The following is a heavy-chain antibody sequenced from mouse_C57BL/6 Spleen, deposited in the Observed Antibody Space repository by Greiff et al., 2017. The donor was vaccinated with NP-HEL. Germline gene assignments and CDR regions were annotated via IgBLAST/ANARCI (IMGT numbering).Heavy chain of an antibody. J-gene: IGHJ2*01. CDR3: ARSGITTVVEDY. V-gene: IGHV1-61*01. CDR1: GYTFTSYW. Sequence: VQLQQPGAELVRPGSSVKLSCKASGYTFTSYWMDWVKQRPGQGLEWIGNIYPSDSETHYNQKFKDKATLTVDKSSSTAYMQLSSLTSEDSAVYYCARSGITTVVEDYWGQGTTLTVSS. CDR2: IYPSDSET. D-gene: IGHD1-1*01.